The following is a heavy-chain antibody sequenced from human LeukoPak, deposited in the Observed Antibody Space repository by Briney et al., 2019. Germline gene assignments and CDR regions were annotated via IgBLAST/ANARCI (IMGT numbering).Heavy chain of an antibody. J-gene: IGHJ4*02. CDR1: GFTFEDYA. V-gene: IGHV3-15*01. CDR2: IKSKTDGGTT. D-gene: IGHD5-12*01. CDR3: TTRTEKWLRFSVGIDY. Sequence: PGGSLRLSCAASGFTFEDYAMHWVRQAPGKGLEWVGRIKSKTDGGTTDYAAPVKGRFTISRDDSKNTLYLQMNSLKTEDTAVYYCTTRTEKWLRFSVGIDYWGQGTLVTVSS.